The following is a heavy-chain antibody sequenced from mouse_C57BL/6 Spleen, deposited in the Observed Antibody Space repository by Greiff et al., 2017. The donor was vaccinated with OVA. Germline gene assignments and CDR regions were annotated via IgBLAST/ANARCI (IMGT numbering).Heavy chain of an antibody. CDR1: GFTFSDYY. D-gene: IGHD2-3*01. V-gene: IGHV5-16*01. J-gene: IGHJ2*01. Sequence: EVQRVESEGGLVQPGSSMKLSCTASGFTFSDYYMAWVRQVPEKGLEWVANINYDGSSTYYLDSLKSRFIISRDNAKNILYLQMSSLKSEDTATYYCARENGYSYFDYWGQGTTLTVSS. CDR2: INYDGSST. CDR3: ARENGYSYFDY.